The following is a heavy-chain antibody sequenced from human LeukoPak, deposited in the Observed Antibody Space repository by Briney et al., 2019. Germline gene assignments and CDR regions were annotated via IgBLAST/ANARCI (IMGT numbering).Heavy chain of an antibody. V-gene: IGHV3-21*01. Sequence: PGGSLRLSCAASGFTFSSYSMNWVRQAPGKGLEWVSSISSSSSYIYYADSVKGRFTISRDNAKNSLYLQMNSLRAEDTAVYYCAGDQSVQWLARFDPWGQGTLVTVSS. CDR1: GFTFSSYS. CDR3: AGDQSVQWLARFDP. CDR2: ISSSSSYI. D-gene: IGHD6-19*01. J-gene: IGHJ5*02.